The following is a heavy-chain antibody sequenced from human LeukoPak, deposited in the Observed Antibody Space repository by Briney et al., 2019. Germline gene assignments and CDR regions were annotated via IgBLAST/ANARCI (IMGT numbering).Heavy chain of an antibody. CDR2: IYYSGST. CDR1: GGSISSSSYY. J-gene: IGHJ5*02. D-gene: IGHD6-13*01. V-gene: IGHV4-39*01. CDR3: VFHQGIAVAGVDP. Sequence: KASETLSLTCPVSGGSISSSSYYWGWIRQPPGKGLEWIGSIYYSGSTYYNPSLKSRVTISVDTSKNQFSLKLSSVTAADTAVYYCVFHQGIAVAGVDPWGQGTLVTVSS.